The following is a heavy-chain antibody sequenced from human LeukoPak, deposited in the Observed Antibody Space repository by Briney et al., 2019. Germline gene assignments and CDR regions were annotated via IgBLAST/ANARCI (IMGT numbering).Heavy chain of an antibody. CDR1: GGSISSSSYY. V-gene: IGHV4-39*07. CDR3: AGYYALDV. Sequence: SETPSLTCTVSGGSISSSSYYWGWIRQPPGKGLEWIGEIYHSGSTNYNPSLKSRVTISVDTSKNQFSLKLTSVTAADTAVYYCAGYYALDVWGQGTTVTVSS. CDR2: IYHSGST. J-gene: IGHJ6*02.